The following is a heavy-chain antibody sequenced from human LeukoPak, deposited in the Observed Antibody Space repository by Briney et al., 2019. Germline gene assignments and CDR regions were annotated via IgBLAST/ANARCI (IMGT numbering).Heavy chain of an antibody. V-gene: IGHV4-59*08. Sequence: SETLSLTCTVSGGSIRSYYWNWLRQPPGKGLEWIGYIHSSGSTDYNPSLKSRVTISVDTSKNQFSLKLSSVTAADTAIYYCARIHPANWNPFNWFDPWGQGTLVTVSS. J-gene: IGHJ5*02. D-gene: IGHD1-1*01. CDR1: GGSIRSYY. CDR3: ARIHPANWNPFNWFDP. CDR2: IHSSGST.